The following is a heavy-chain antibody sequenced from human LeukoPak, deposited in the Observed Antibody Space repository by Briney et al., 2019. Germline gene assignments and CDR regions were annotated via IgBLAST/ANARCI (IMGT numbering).Heavy chain of an antibody. CDR1: GGSFSAYY. J-gene: IGHJ3*02. V-gene: IGHV4-34*01. D-gene: IGHD3-22*01. CDR3: ARGWWGFRYDGSGPPAFDI. CDR2: INHSGST. Sequence: KSSETLSLTCAVYGGSFSAYYWSWIRQPPGKGLEWIGEINHSGSTNYNPSLKSRVTISVDTSKNQFSLKLSSVTAADTAVYHCARGWWGFRYDGSGPPAFDIWGQGTIVTVSS.